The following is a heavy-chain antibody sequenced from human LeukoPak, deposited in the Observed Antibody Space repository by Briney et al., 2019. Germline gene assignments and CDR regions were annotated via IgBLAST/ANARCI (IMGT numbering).Heavy chain of an antibody. CDR1: GGSFSGYY. J-gene: IGHJ4*02. Sequence: SETLSLTCAVYGGSFSGYYWSWIRQPPGKGLEWIGEINHSGSTNYNPSLKSRVTISVDTSKNQFSLKLSSVTAADTAVYYCARHAVGASFDHWGQGTLVTVSS. CDR3: ARHAVGASFDH. CDR2: INHSGST. D-gene: IGHD1-26*01. V-gene: IGHV4-34*01.